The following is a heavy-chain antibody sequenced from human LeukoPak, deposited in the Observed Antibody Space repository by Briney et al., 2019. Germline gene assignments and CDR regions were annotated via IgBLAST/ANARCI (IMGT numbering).Heavy chain of an antibody. V-gene: IGHV1-2*02. D-gene: IGHD6-19*01. CDR2: INPNSGGT. CDR3: ARRYSSGLAP. J-gene: IGHJ3*01. CDR1: GYTFTGYY. Sequence: EASVKVSCKASGYTFTGYYMHWVRQAPGQGLEWMGWINPNSGGTNYAQKFQGRVTMTRDTSIGTAYMELRSLRSDDTAVYYCARRYSSGLAPWGQGTMVTVSS.